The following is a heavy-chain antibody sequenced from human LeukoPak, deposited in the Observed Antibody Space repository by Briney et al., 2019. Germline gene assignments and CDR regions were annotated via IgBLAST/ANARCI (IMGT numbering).Heavy chain of an antibody. V-gene: IGHV3-74*01. J-gene: IGHJ4*02. CDR2: INSDGSST. CDR1: GFTLSSYW. CDR3: ARDPEPVGIAAADLDY. Sequence: GGSLRLSCAASGFTLSSYWMSWVRQAPGKGLVWVSRINSDGSSTSYADSVKGRFTISRDNAKNTPYLQMNSLRAEDTAVYYCARDPEPVGIAAADLDYWGQGTLVTVSS. D-gene: IGHD6-13*01.